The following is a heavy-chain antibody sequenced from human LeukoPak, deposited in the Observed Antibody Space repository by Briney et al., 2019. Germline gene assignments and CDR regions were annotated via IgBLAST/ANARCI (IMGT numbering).Heavy chain of an antibody. CDR1: GFTFSGCE. V-gene: IGHV3-48*03. CDR2: ISRSGNTI. D-gene: IGHD3-10*01. Sequence: PGGSLRLSCAISGFTFSGCELTWVRQAPGKGLEWISYISRSGNTIYYADSVKGRFTTSRDNAKNSLYLQMNSLRVEDTAVYYWARVATMVRVPLDALDIWGQGTMVSVSS. J-gene: IGHJ3*02. CDR3: ARVATMVRVPLDALDI.